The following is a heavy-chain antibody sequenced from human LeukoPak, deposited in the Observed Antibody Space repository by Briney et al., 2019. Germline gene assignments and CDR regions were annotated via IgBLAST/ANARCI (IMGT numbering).Heavy chain of an antibody. CDR3: ARDAVGSGTYYNV. V-gene: IGHV4-59*01. Sequence: SETLSLTCTVSGGSISSYYWSWIRQPPGKGLEWIGYIYYSGSTNYNPSLKSRVAISVDTSKNQFSLKLSSVTAADTAVYYCARDAVGSGTYYNVWGQGTLVTVSS. CDR1: GGSISSYY. D-gene: IGHD3-10*01. J-gene: IGHJ4*02. CDR2: IYYSGST.